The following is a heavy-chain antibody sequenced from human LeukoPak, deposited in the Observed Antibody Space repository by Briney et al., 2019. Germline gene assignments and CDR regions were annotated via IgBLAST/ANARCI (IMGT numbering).Heavy chain of an antibody. CDR1: GFTLRSYW. CDR3: ARDSVERPHYYYYYGMDV. V-gene: IGHV3-7*01. CDR2: INPDGSET. D-gene: IGHD1-1*01. Sequence: GGSLRLSCAVSGFTLRSYWMGWVRQAPGKGLEWVANINPDGSETYYVDSVKGRFTISRDNAKNSLYLQMNSLRAEDTAVYYCARDSVERPHYYYYYGMDVWGQGTTVTVSS. J-gene: IGHJ6*02.